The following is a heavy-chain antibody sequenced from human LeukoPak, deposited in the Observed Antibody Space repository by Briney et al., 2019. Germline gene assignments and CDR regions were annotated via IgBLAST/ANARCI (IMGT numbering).Heavy chain of an antibody. CDR2: IKQDGSEK. V-gene: IGHV3-7*01. CDR1: GFTFSSYW. CDR3: ARSHDFWSGLVYYYMDV. D-gene: IGHD3-3*01. Sequence: GGSLRLSCAASGFTFSSYWMSWVRQAPGKGLEWVANIKQDGSEKYYVDSVKGRFTISRDNAKNSLYLQMNSLRAEDTAVYYCARSHDFWSGLVYYYMDVWGKGTTVTVSS. J-gene: IGHJ6*03.